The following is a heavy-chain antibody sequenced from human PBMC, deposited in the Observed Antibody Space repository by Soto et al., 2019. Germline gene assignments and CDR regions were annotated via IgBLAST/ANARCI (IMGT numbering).Heavy chain of an antibody. CDR3: ASDLNTSSWYDLDY. D-gene: IGHD6-13*01. CDR1: GFIFSSYG. CDR2: SCHVGSNK. V-gene: IGHV3-33*01. Sequence: QVQLVESGGGVVQPGRSLRLSCAASGFIFSSYGMHWVRQAPGKGRAWVAISCHVGSNKNYAESVKVRFTISRDNSKNTLYLQLKRLRAEDTGVYYCASDLNTSSWYDLDYCGQRPLVTVST. J-gene: IGHJ4*02.